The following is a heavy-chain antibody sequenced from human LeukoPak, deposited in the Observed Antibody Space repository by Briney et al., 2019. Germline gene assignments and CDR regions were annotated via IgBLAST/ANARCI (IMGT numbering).Heavy chain of an antibody. CDR1: GYTFTVYY. V-gene: IGHV1-2*02. CDR2: INPNSGGT. Sequence: ASVKVSCKASGYTFTVYYMHWVRQAPGQGLEWMGWINPNSGGTNYAQKFQGRVTMTRDTSISTAYMELSRLRSDDTAVYYCAIDYGSGSYYLDYWGQGTLVTVSS. J-gene: IGHJ4*02. D-gene: IGHD3-10*01. CDR3: AIDYGSGSYYLDY.